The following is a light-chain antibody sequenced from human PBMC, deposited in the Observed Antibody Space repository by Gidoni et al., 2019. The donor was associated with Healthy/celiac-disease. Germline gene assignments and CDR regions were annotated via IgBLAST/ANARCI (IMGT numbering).Light chain of an antibody. V-gene: IGLV2-11*01. CDR2: DVS. CDR1: SSDVGGYNY. CDR3: CSYAGSYTYV. J-gene: IGLJ1*01. Sequence: QSALTQPRSVSGSPGQSVPISCTGTSSDVGGYNYVSWSQQHPGKAPTLMIYDVSKRPSGVPDRFSGSKSGNTASLTISGLQAEDEADYYCCSYAGSYTYVFGTGTKVTVL.